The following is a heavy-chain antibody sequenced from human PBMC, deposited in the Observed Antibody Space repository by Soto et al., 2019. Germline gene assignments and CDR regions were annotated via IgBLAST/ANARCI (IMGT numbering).Heavy chain of an antibody. D-gene: IGHD3-16*01. Sequence: ASVKVSCKASGFTSLSYAFHWVRQTPGRGPEWLGWINAGVDGTIYSQRFQGKFGTTGDTSTNTSNLEANTLTPEELVVYFGAGEIEGGIFFAYWGKGTLVTVSS. V-gene: IGHV1-3*01. CDR1: GFTSLSYA. CDR2: INAGVDGT. J-gene: IGHJ4*02. CDR3: AGEIEGGIFFAY.